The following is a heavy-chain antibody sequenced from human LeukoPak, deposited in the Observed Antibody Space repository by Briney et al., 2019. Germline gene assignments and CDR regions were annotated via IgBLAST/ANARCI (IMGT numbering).Heavy chain of an antibody. Sequence: SETLSLTCTVSGGSVNGYYWNWLRQPPGKGQEWVGYIYYSGSTDYNPSLKSRVTMSIDNSKNQFSLKLNSVTAADTAVYYCARGGARGSSAFDVWGQGTMVIVSA. D-gene: IGHD3-10*01. CDR2: IYYSGST. CDR1: GGSVNGYY. J-gene: IGHJ3*01. V-gene: IGHV4-59*02. CDR3: ARGGARGSSAFDV.